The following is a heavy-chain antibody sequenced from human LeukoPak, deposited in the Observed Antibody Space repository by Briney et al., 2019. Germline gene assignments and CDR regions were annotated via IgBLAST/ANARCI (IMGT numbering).Heavy chain of an antibody. CDR1: GYTFTSYG. D-gene: IGHD2-15*01. V-gene: IGHV1-18*04. J-gene: IGHJ6*04. CDR3: AREGYCSGGSCYSDGYYYYGMDV. Sequence: GASVKVSCKASGYTFTSYGISWVRQAPGQGLEWMGWISAYNGNTNYAQKLQGRVTIITDTSTNAADIELRSLRSDDTAVYYCAREGYCSGGSCYSDGYYYYGMDVWGKGTTVTVSS. CDR2: ISAYNGNT.